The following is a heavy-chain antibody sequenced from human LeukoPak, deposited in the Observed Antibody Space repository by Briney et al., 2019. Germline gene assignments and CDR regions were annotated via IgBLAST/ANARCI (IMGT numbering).Heavy chain of an antibody. CDR3: ARDLPTTYYYDSSGYLPFDY. Sequence: PSETLSLTCTVSGGSISSSSYYWGWIRQPPGEGLEWIGSIYYSGSTNYHPSLKSRVTMSVDTSKNQFSLKLSSVTAADTAVYYCARDLPTTYYYDSSGYLPFDYWGQGTLVTVAS. CDR1: GGSISSSSYY. J-gene: IGHJ4*02. CDR2: IYYSGST. D-gene: IGHD3-22*01. V-gene: IGHV4-39*07.